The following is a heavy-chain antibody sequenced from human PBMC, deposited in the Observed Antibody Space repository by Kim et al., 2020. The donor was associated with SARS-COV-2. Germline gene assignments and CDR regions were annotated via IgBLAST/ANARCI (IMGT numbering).Heavy chain of an antibody. CDR3: ARDYSAERKFDP. J-gene: IGHJ5*02. V-gene: IGHV3-74*01. Sequence: GGSLRLSCVASGFTFSRHWMQWVRQAPGKGLAWVSHINKDGSEIRYADSVKGRFTASRDNAKNTLYLQMNSLRVEDTALYYCARDYSAERKFDPWGQGTLVTVSS. CDR2: INKDGSEI. D-gene: IGHD5-18*01. CDR1: GFTFSRHW.